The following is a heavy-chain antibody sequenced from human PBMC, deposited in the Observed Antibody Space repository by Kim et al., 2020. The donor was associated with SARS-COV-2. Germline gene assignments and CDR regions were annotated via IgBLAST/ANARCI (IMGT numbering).Heavy chain of an antibody. CDR2: ISSSSSYI. CDR1: GFTFSSYS. J-gene: IGHJ4*02. CDR3: ASMVEYYYDSSGYLYFDY. V-gene: IGHV3-21*01. Sequence: GGSLRLSCAASGFTFSSYSMNWVRQAPGKGLEWVSSISSSSSYIYYADSVKGRFTISRDNAKNSLYLQMNSLRAEDTAVYYCASMVEYYYDSSGYLYFDYWGQGTLVTVSS. D-gene: IGHD3-22*01.